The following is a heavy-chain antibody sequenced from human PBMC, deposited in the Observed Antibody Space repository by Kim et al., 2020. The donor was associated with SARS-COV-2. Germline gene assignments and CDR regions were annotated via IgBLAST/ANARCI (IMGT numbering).Heavy chain of an antibody. CDR1: GFTFSSYS. V-gene: IGHV3-21*01. CDR3: ARGDYGDYDSGDYFDY. Sequence: GGSLRLSCAASGFTFSSYSMNWVRQAPGKGLEWVSSISSSSSYIYYADSVKGRFTISRDNAKNSLYLQMNSLRAEDTAVYYCARGDYGDYDSGDYFDYWGQGTLVTVSS. J-gene: IGHJ4*02. D-gene: IGHD4-17*01. CDR2: ISSSSSYI.